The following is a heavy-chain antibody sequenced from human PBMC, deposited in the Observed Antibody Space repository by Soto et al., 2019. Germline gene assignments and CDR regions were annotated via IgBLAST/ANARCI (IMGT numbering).Heavy chain of an antibody. CDR3: ARDRAQLDAFDI. CDR2: IYTSGST. J-gene: IGHJ3*02. D-gene: IGHD5-18*01. Sequence: SETLSLTCTVSCGSISSYYWSWIRQPAGKGLEWIGRIYTSGSTNYNPSLKSRVTMSVDTSKNQFSLKLSSVTAADTAVYYCARDRAQLDAFDIWGQGTMVTVSS. V-gene: IGHV4-4*07. CDR1: CGSISSYY.